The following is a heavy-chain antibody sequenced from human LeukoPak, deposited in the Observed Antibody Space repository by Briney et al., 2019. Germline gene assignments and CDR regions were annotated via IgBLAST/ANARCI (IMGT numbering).Heavy chain of an antibody. CDR2: IYRGGTT. CDR3: ARNINGLGDVNWFDP. Sequence: SETLSLXCAVSGDSNSNNYWNWIRLPPGKGLESIGYIYRGGTTNYNPSLKGRVAISVDTSKNQFSLRLSSVTAADTAVYYCARNINGLGDVNWFDPWGQGTLATVSS. D-gene: IGHD2-8*01. J-gene: IGHJ5*02. CDR1: GDSNSNNY. V-gene: IGHV4-59*01.